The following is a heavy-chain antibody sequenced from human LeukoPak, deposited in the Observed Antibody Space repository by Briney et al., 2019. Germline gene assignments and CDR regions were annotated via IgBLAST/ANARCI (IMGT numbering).Heavy chain of an antibody. V-gene: IGHV1-18*01. Sequence: ASVKVSCKASGYTFTSYGISWVRQAPGQGLEWMGWISAYNGNTNYAQKLQGRVTMTTDTSTSTAYMELSSLRSEDTAVYYCARDPRLYGSGSYHPFGYWGQGTLVTVSS. CDR1: GYTFTSYG. D-gene: IGHD3-10*01. CDR3: ARDPRLYGSGSYHPFGY. J-gene: IGHJ4*02. CDR2: ISAYNGNT.